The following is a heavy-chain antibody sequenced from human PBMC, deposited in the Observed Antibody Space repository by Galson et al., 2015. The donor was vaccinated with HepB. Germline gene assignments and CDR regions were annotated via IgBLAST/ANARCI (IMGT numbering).Heavy chain of an antibody. J-gene: IGHJ6*03. CDR3: ARDPFMTTVTPGGSYYYMDV. CDR1: GVTFSSYA. Sequence: SVKVSCKASGVTFSSYAISWVRQAPGQGLEWMGGIIPIFGTANYEQKFQGRVTITADESTSTAYMKLSSLRSEDTAVYYCARDPFMTTVTPGGSYYYMDVWGKVTTVTVSS. V-gene: IGHV1-69*13. CDR2: IIPIFGTA. D-gene: IGHD4-17*01.